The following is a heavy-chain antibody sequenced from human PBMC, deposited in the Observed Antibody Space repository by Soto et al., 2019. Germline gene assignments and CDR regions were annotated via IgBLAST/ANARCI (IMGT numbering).Heavy chain of an antibody. Sequence: QVQLVQSGAEEKKPGASVKVSCKASGYTFTSYAMHWVRQAPGQRLEWMGWINAGNGNTKYSQKFQRGVTITRDTSASRANMELSSLRSEDTAVYYCARGAAGFDYWGQGTLVTVSS. CDR1: GYTFTSYA. V-gene: IGHV1-3*05. CDR2: INAGNGNT. CDR3: ARGAAGFDY. J-gene: IGHJ4*02. D-gene: IGHD6-13*01.